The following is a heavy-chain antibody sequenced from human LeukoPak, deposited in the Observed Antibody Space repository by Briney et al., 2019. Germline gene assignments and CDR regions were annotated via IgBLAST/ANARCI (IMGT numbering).Heavy chain of an antibody. Sequence: GGSLRLSCAASGFTFSSYAMSWVRQAPGKGLEWVSAISGSGGSTYYAGSVKGRCTISRDNSKNTMYLQMNSLRAEDTAVYYCAKYYYDSTSYYRSWGQGTLVTVSS. CDR2: ISGSGGST. CDR1: GFTFSSYA. V-gene: IGHV3-23*01. J-gene: IGHJ4*02. CDR3: AKYYYDSTSYYRS. D-gene: IGHD3-22*01.